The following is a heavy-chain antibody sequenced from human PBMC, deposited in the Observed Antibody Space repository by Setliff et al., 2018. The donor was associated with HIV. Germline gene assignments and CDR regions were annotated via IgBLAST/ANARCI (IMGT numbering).Heavy chain of an antibody. D-gene: IGHD3-22*01. J-gene: IGHJ5*02. CDR2: IIPMLGIT. CDR1: GGSLRSYV. CDR3: ARDYYDSSGLFA. V-gene: IGHV1-69*10. Sequence: SVKVSCKASGGSLRSYVINWARQAPGQGLEWMGGIIPMLGITNYAQNFQGRLAITADESTSTAYMELSSLRSEDTAVYYCARDYYDSSGLFAWGQGTLVTVSS.